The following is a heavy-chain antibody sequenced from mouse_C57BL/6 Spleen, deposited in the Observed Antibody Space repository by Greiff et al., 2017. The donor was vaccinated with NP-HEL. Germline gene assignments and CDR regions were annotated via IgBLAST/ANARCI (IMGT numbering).Heavy chain of an antibody. Sequence: QVQLQQPGAELVKPGASVKLSCKASGYTFTSYWMHWVKQRPGRGLEWIGRIDPYSGGTKYNEKFKSKATLTVDKPSSTAYMQLSSLTSDDCAVYYCALTGTSWFAYWGQGTLVTVSA. D-gene: IGHD4-1*01. CDR1: GYTFTSYW. J-gene: IGHJ3*01. V-gene: IGHV1-72*01. CDR2: IDPYSGGT. CDR3: ALTGTSWFAY.